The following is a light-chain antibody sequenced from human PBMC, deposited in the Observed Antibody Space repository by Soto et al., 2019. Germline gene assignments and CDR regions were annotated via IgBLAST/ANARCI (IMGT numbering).Light chain of an antibody. Sequence: DIQMTQSPSSLSASVGDRITITCRASQSVSNFLVWYQQKPGKAPKLLIHSASTLQSGVPSRFSGSGSGTDFTLTISSLQPEDVATYYCQQSFSSPPITFGHGTRLEIK. J-gene: IGKJ5*01. CDR1: QSVSNF. V-gene: IGKV1-39*01. CDR3: QQSFSSPPIT. CDR2: SAS.